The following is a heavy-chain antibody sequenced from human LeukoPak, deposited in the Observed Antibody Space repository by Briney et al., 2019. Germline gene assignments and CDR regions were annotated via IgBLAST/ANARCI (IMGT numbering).Heavy chain of an antibody. CDR1: GYTFTGYY. CDR3: ARGGLNNWFDP. V-gene: IGHV1-2*02. D-gene: IGHD1-26*01. J-gene: IGHJ5*02. Sequence: ASVKVSCKASGYTFTGYYMHWVRQAPGQGLEWMGCINPNSGTDDTNYAQKFQGRVTMTRDTSINTAYVDLSRLKSDDTAVYYCARGGLNNWFDPWGQGTLVTVSS. CDR2: INPNSGTDDT.